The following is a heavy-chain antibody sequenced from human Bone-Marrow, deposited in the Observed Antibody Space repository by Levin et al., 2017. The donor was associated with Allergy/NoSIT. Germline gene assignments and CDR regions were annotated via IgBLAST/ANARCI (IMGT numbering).Heavy chain of an antibody. CDR2: INHSGST. Sequence: GSLRLSCAVYGGSFSGYYWSWIRQPPGKGLEWIGEINHSGSTNYNPSLKSRVTISVDTSKNQFSLKLSSVTAADTAVYYCARDSPYSYGSRYYYMDVWGKGTTVTVSS. CDR1: GGSFSGYY. V-gene: IGHV4-34*01. CDR3: ARDSPYSYGSRYYYMDV. D-gene: IGHD5-18*01. J-gene: IGHJ6*03.